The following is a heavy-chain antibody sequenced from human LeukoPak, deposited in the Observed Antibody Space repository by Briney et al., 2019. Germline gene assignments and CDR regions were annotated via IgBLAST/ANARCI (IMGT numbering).Heavy chain of an antibody. V-gene: IGHV1-18*01. CDR2: ISAYNGNT. CDR1: GYTFTSYG. J-gene: IGHJ4*02. CDR3: ARGDYYGSGNYYKKTVDF. D-gene: IGHD3-10*01. Sequence: GASVKVSCKASGYTFTSYGISWVRQAPGQGLEWMGWISAYNGNTNYAQKLQGRVTMTTDTSTSTAYMELRSLRSDGTAVYFCARGDYYGSGNYYKKTVDFWGQGTLVTVSS.